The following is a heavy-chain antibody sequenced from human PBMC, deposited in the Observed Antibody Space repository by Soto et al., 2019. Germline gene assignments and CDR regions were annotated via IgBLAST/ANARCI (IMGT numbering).Heavy chain of an antibody. Sequence: QVQLVESGGCVVQPGRSLRLSCAASGFTFSSYAMHWVRQAPGKGLEWVAVISYDGSNKYYADSVKGRFTISRDNSKNTLYLQMNSLRAEDTAVYYCARDHGIVATIFDYWGQGTLVTVSS. CDR3: ARDHGIVATIFDY. CDR2: ISYDGSNK. D-gene: IGHD5-12*01. J-gene: IGHJ4*02. CDR1: GFTFSSYA. V-gene: IGHV3-30-3*01.